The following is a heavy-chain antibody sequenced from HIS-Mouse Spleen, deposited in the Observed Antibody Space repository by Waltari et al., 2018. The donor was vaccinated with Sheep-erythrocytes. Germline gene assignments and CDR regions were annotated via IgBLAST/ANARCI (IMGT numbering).Heavy chain of an antibody. CDR2: ISASKGNT. D-gene: IGHD4-17*01. Sequence: QVQLVQSGAEVKKPGASVKVSCKASVYTFTSYGISWVRRAPGQGLEWMGWISASKGNTNDAQKLQGSVTMTTDTSTSTAYMELRSLRSDDTAVYYCARFYGDFTRAFDIWGQGTMVTVSS. CDR3: ARFYGDFTRAFDI. V-gene: IGHV1-18*01. CDR1: VYTFTSYG. J-gene: IGHJ3*02.